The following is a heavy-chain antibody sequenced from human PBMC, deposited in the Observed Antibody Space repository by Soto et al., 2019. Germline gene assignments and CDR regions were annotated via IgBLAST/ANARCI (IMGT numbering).Heavy chain of an antibody. Sequence: SETLSLTCTVAGGSSSSYYWSWIRQPPGKGLEWIGYIYYSGSTNYNPSLKSQVTISVDTSKNQFSLKLSSVTAADTAVYYFARQNGTTGYYYYMDVWGKGTTVT. V-gene: IGHV4-59*08. CDR1: GGSSSSYY. D-gene: IGHD4-17*01. CDR2: IYYSGST. CDR3: ARQNGTTGYYYYMDV. J-gene: IGHJ6*03.